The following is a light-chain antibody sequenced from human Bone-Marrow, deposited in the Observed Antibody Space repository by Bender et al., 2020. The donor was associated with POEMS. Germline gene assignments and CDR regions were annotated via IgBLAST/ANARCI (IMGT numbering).Light chain of an antibody. Sequence: QSALTQPRSVSGSPGQSVTFSCTGTSSDVGAYDYVSWYQQHPGKAPKLMIYDVSKRPSGVPDRFSGSKSGNAASLTISGLQAEDEADYYCCSHAGSRAFWVFGGGTKLTVL. J-gene: IGLJ3*02. CDR3: CSHAGSRAFWV. V-gene: IGLV2-11*01. CDR2: DVS. CDR1: SSDVGAYDY.